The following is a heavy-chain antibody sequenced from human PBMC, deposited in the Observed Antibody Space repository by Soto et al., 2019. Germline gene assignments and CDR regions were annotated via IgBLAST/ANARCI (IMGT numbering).Heavy chain of an antibody. CDR1: GFIFNNYA. V-gene: IGHV3-23*01. D-gene: IGHD3-10*01. CDR2: ISGSGGNT. CDR3: AKGHWDASASYFDS. J-gene: IGHJ4*02. Sequence: EVQLLESGGDLVQPGGSLRLSCAASGFIFNNYAMSWVRQAPGKGLEWLSTISGSGGNTYYADSVKGRFTISRDNSKNTLYLQMGSLRAEDTTVFYCAKGHWDASASYFDSWGQGTLVSVSS.